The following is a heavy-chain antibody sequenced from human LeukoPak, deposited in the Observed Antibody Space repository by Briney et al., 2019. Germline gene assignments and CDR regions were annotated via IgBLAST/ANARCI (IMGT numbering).Heavy chain of an antibody. D-gene: IGHD6-6*01. Sequence: SETLSLTCTVSGGSISSSSYYWSWIRQPPGKGLEWIGRIYTSGSTNYNPSLKSRVTMSVDTSKNQFSLKLSSVTAADTAVYFCARDFGQLVRESAAFDIWGQGTMVTVSS. CDR1: GGSISSSSYY. V-gene: IGHV4-61*02. CDR3: ARDFGQLVRESAAFDI. CDR2: IYTSGST. J-gene: IGHJ3*02.